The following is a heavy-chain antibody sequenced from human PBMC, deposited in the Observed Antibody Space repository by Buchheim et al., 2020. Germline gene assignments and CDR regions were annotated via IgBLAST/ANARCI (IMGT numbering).Heavy chain of an antibody. CDR2: INPSGGRT. CDR1: GYTFTSYY. D-gene: IGHD6-25*01. V-gene: IGHV1-46*01. Sequence: QVQLVQSGAEVKKPGASVKVSCKASGYTFTSYYMHWVRQAPGQGLEWMGIINPSGGRTSYAQKLQGGVTMNRDTSISTAYMELSRLRSDDTAVYYCARETRSGLGWYFDLWGRGTL. CDR3: ARETRSGLGWYFDL. J-gene: IGHJ2*01.